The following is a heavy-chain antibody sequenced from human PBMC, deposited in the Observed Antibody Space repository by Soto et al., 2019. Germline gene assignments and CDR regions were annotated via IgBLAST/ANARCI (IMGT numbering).Heavy chain of an antibody. V-gene: IGHV3-30*18. CDR3: AKTLRFLELALDYYYGMDV. D-gene: IGHD3-3*01. Sequence: GGSLRLSCVASGFTFNRYGIHWVRQAPGKEMEWVALISDDGRDKDYADSVKGRFTISRDNYKNTLYLQMNSLRPEDTAVYSCAKTLRFLELALDYYYGMDVWGQGTTVTV. CDR2: ISDDGRDK. CDR1: GFTFNRYG. J-gene: IGHJ6*02.